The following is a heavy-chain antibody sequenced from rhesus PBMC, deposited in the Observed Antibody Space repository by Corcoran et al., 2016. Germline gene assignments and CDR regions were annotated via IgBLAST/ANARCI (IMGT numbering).Heavy chain of an antibody. Sequence: QLQLQESGPGLVKPSETLSVTCAVSGGSISRSYWSWIRQAPGKGLEWIGYIYGSGSSTNYNPSRKRRVTLSIDTSKNQLSRNLSSVTAADTAVYYGARSGAYYDSGAVRAFDFWGQGLRVTVSS. J-gene: IGHJ3*01. D-gene: IGHD3-16*01. V-gene: IGHV4-169*01. CDR2: IYGSGSST. CDR1: GGSISRSY. CDR3: ARSGAYYDSGAVRAFDF.